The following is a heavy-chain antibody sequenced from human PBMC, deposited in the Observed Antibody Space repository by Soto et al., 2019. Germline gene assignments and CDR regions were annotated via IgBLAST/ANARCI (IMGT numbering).Heavy chain of an antibody. CDR2: IYYSGST. J-gene: IGHJ5*02. D-gene: IGHD6-13*01. V-gene: IGHV4-59*01. Sequence: QVQLQESGPGLVKPSETLSLTCTVSGGSISSYYWSWIRQPPGKGLEWIGYIYYSGSTNYNPSIKSRVTIPVDTSKNQFSLKLSSVTAADTAVYYCARDLKAAAGTPGWFDPWGQGTLVTVSS. CDR1: GGSISSYY. CDR3: ARDLKAAAGTPGWFDP.